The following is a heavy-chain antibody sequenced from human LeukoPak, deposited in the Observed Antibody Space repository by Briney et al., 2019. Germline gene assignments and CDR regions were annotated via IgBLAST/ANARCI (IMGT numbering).Heavy chain of an antibody. D-gene: IGHD1-1*01. J-gene: IGHJ3*02. V-gene: IGHV3-74*01. CDR1: GFTFSSYW. CDR2: IDSDGSTT. CDR3: AKTRPYTPGAFDI. Sequence: GGSLRLSCAASGFTFSSYWMHWVRQAPGKGLVWVSRIDSDGSTTNYADSVKGRFTISRDNAKNTLYLQMNSLRAEDTAVYYCAKTRPYTPGAFDIWGQGTMVTVSS.